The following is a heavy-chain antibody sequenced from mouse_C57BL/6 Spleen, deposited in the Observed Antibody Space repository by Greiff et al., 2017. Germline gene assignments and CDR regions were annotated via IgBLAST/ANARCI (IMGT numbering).Heavy chain of an antibody. CDR3: ARAVVPHYYAMDY. J-gene: IGHJ4*01. D-gene: IGHD1-1*01. V-gene: IGHV1-7*01. Sequence: QVQLQQSGAELAKPGASVKLSCKASGYTFTSYWMHWVKQRPGQGLEWIGYINPSSGYTKYNQKFKDKATLTADKSSRTAYMQLSSLTYEDSAVYYCARAVVPHYYAMDYWGQGTSVTVSS. CDR2: INPSSGYT. CDR1: GYTFTSYW.